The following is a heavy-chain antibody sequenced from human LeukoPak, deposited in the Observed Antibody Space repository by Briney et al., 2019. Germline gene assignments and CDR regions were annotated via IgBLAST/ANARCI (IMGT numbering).Heavy chain of an antibody. Sequence: SETPSLTCTVSGASISSYYWSWIRQPPGKGLEWIGYIYSSGSTNYNPSLKSRVTISVDTSKNQFSLKLNSVTAADTAVYYCTRGYSYGYGYWGQGTLVTVSS. V-gene: IGHV4-59*01. CDR1: GASISSYY. J-gene: IGHJ4*02. CDR2: IYSSGST. D-gene: IGHD5-18*01. CDR3: TRGYSYGYGY.